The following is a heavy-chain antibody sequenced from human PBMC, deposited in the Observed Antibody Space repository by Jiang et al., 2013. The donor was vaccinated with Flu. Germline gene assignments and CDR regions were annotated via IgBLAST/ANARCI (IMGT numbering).Heavy chain of an antibody. CDR2: IYYSGST. Sequence: GSGLVKPSETLSLTCTVSGGSISSSTYHWGWIRQPPGKGLEWLGTIYYSGSTFYNPSLQSRVTISADTSKNQLSLKLSSVTAADTALYYCARKGNQRPHLFDYWGQGTLVTVSS. CDR3: ARKGNQRPHLFDY. V-gene: IGHV4-39*01. D-gene: IGHD4-23*01. CDR1: GGSISSSTYH. J-gene: IGHJ4*02.